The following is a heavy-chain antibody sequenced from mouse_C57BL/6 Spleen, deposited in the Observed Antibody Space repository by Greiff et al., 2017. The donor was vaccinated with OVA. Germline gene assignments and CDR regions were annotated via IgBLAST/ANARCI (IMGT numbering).Heavy chain of an antibody. D-gene: IGHD1-1*01. V-gene: IGHV5-17*01. J-gene: IGHJ3*01. CDR3: ARDYYYGGFAY. CDR1: GFTFSDYG. Sequence: EVKLVESGGGLVKPGGSLKLSCAASGFTFSDYGMHWVRQAPEKGLEWVAYISSGSSTIYYADTVKGRFTISRDNAKNTLFLQMTSLRSEDTAMYYCARDYYYGGFAYWGQGTLVTVSA. CDR2: ISSGSSTI.